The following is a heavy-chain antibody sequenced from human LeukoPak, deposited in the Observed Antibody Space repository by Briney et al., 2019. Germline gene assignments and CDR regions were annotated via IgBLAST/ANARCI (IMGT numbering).Heavy chain of an antibody. J-gene: IGHJ1*01. CDR1: GGAFSGYY. Sequence: PSETLSLTCAVYGGAFSGYYWSWIRHPPGKGLEWIGEINHSGSTKYNPSLKSRVTISVDTSKNQFSLRLNSVTAADTAVYYCARGTPRYFYDRSGPYYEYFQDWGQGTLVTVSS. V-gene: IGHV4-34*01. CDR2: INHSGST. D-gene: IGHD3-22*01. CDR3: ARGTPRYFYDRSGPYYEYFQD.